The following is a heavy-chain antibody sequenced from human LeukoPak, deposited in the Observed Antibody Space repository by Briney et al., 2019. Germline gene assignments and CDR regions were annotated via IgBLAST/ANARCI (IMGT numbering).Heavy chain of an antibody. D-gene: IGHD2-15*01. CDR2: INHSGST. J-gene: IGHJ6*03. CDR3: ARGPSVVVVAATDYYYYYMDV. CDR1: GGSFSGYY. V-gene: IGHV4-34*01. Sequence: PSETLSLTCAVYGGSFSGYYWSWIRQPPGKGLEWIGEINHSGSTNYNPSLKSRVTISVDTSKNQFSLKLSSVTAADTAVYYCARGPSVVVVAATDYYYYYMDVWGKGTTATVSS.